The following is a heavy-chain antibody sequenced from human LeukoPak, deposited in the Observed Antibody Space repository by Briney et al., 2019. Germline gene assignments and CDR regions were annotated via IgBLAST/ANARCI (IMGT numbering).Heavy chain of an antibody. CDR3: AKDDAWLQYGD. D-gene: IGHD5-24*01. J-gene: IGHJ4*02. Sequence: GGSLRLSCAASGFTFSSHGMNWVRQAPGKGLEWVSGISPNGVITYYADSVKGRFTISRDNSKGTVYLQMNSLGPEDTAVYYCAKDDAWLQYGDWGRGTLVTVSS. CDR1: GFTFSSHG. CDR2: ISPNGVIT. V-gene: IGHV3-23*01.